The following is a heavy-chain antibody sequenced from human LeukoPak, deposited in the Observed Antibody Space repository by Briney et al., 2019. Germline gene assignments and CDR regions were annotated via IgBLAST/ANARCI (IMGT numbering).Heavy chain of an antibody. CDR2: ISGSSSTI. J-gene: IGHJ6*03. CDR3: ARDYSNYGGNYYYMDV. CDR1: GFTFSSYS. D-gene: IGHD4-11*01. Sequence: GGSLRLSCAASGFTFSSYSMNWVRKAPGKGLEWVSYISGSSSTIYYADSVKGRFTISRDNAKNSLYLQMNSLRAEDTAVYYCARDYSNYGGNYYYMDVWGKGTTVTVSS. V-gene: IGHV3-48*01.